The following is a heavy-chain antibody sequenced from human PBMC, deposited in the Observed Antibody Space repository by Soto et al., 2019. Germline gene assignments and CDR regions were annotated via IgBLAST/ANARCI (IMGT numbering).Heavy chain of an antibody. V-gene: IGHV4-4*02. CDR1: GGSISSSNW. Sequence: PSETLSLTCAVSGGSISSSNWWSWVRQPPGKGLEWIGEIYHSGSTNYNPSLKSRVTISVDKSKNQFSLKLSSVTAADAAVYYCARDGRGYSGYDSWFDPWGQGTLVTVSS. D-gene: IGHD5-12*01. CDR2: IYHSGST. J-gene: IGHJ5*02. CDR3: ARDGRGYSGYDSWFDP.